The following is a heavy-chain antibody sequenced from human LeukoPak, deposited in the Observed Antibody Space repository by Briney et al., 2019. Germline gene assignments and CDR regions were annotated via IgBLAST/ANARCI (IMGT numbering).Heavy chain of an antibody. CDR1: GFTFSSYA. J-gene: IGHJ5*02. CDR2: ISYDGSNK. D-gene: IGHD3-10*01. Sequence: GGSLRLSCAASGFTFSSYAMHWVRQAPGKGLEWVAVISYDGSNKYYADSVKGRFTISRDNSKNTLYLQMNSLRAGDTAVYYCARDGSLGELWFGELLSVDPWGQGTLVTVSS. CDR3: ARDGSLGELWFGELLSVDP. V-gene: IGHV3-30*04.